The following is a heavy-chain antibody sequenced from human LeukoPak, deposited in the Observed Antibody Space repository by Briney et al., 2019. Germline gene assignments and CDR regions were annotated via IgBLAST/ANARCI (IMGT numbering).Heavy chain of an antibody. V-gene: IGHV3-7*01. CDR3: ARDRGYSSFDY. Sequence: GGSLRLSCAASAFTFSSYWMSWVRQAPGKGLEWVANIKEDGSEINYVDSVKGRFTISRDNAKNSLFLQMNSLRVEDTAVYYCARDRGYSSFDYWGQGTLVTVSS. CDR1: AFTFSSYW. CDR2: IKEDGSEI. J-gene: IGHJ4*02. D-gene: IGHD4-23*01.